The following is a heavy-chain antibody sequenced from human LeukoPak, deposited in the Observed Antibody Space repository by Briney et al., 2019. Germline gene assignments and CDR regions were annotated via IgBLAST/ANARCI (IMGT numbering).Heavy chain of an antibody. CDR3: ARDGGDWFDP. V-gene: IGHV4-59*01. J-gene: IGHJ5*02. CDR1: GGSINNYY. CDR2: IYYTGST. Sequence: SETLSLTCTVSGGSINNYYWSWVRQPPGAGLEWLAYIYYTGSTNYNPSLKTRLTISVDTSKNQFSLKLSSVTAADTAVYYCARDGGDWFDPWGQGTLVTVSS.